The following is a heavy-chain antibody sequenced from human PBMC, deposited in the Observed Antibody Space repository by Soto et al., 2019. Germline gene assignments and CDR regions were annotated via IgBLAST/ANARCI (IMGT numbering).Heavy chain of an antibody. D-gene: IGHD3-9*01. J-gene: IGHJ4*02. CDR2: IKQDGSEK. Sequence: GGSLRLSCAASGFTFSSYWMSWVRQAPGKGLEWVANIKQDGSEKYYVDSVKGRFTISRDNAKNSLYLQMNSLRAEDTAVYYCAREGAFWRYFDWLSHDNHFDYWGQGTLVTVSS. V-gene: IGHV3-7*03. CDR1: GFTFSSYW. CDR3: AREGAFWRYFDWLSHDNHFDY.